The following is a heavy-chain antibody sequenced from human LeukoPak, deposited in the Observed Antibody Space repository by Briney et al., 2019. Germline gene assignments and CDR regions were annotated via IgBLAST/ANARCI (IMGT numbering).Heavy chain of an antibody. V-gene: IGHV3-30*02. Sequence: GGSLRLSCAASGFTFSNYGMHWVRQAPGKGLEWVAFIRYDGSIQYYADSVKGRFTISRDNSKNTLYLQMNSLRAEDTAVYYCARAHYDILTGYGFDYWGQGTLVTVSS. CDR3: ARAHYDILTGYGFDY. CDR2: IRYDGSIQ. J-gene: IGHJ4*02. D-gene: IGHD3-9*01. CDR1: GFTFSNYG.